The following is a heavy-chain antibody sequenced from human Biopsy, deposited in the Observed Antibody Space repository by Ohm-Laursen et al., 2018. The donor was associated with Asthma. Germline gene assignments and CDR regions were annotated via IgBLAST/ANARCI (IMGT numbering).Heavy chain of an antibody. Sequence: ASVKVSCKVSGYNFNTSAINWVRQAPGQGLEWMGWMNPKSGNTGFAQKFKGRVSLTRDSSTTTAYMELRSLRSDDTALYFCARGLRQSNWFDPWGQGTLLTVFS. V-gene: IGHV1-8*01. D-gene: IGHD6-19*01. CDR3: ARGLRQSNWFDP. J-gene: IGHJ5*02. CDR2: MNPKSGNT. CDR1: GYNFNTSA.